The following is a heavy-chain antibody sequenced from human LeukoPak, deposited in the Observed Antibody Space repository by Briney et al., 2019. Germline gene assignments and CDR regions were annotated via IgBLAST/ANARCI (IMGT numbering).Heavy chain of an antibody. Sequence: PGGSLRLSCAASGFPFSDSWMDWVRQAPGKGMEWVANIKQDGSEKHYADSVKGRFTISRDNAKNSLFLQMNGLRGEDTAVYYCSRRLDYWGQGALVTVSS. CDR1: GFPFSDSW. CDR3: SRRLDY. J-gene: IGHJ4*02. CDR2: IKQDGSEK. V-gene: IGHV3-7*01.